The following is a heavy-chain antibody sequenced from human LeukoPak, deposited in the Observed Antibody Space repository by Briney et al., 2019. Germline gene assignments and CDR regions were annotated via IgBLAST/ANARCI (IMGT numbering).Heavy chain of an antibody. D-gene: IGHD4-17*01. CDR2: IYPGDSDT. CDR3: ARVTTTVTDGYYFDY. V-gene: IGHV5-51*01. CDR1: GYSFTTYW. J-gene: IGHJ4*02. Sequence: KHGESLKISCKGSGYSFTTYWIGWVRQMPGKGLEWMGIIYPGDSDTRYSPSFQGQVTISADKSISTAYLQWSSLKASDTAMYYCARVTTTVTDGYYFDYWGQGTLVTVSS.